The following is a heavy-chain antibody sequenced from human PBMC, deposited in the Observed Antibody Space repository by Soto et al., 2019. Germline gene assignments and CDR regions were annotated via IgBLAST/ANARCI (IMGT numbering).Heavy chain of an antibody. V-gene: IGHV3-23*01. J-gene: IGHJ3*02. Sequence: PGVSLRLSCAASGFTFSSYAMSWVRQAPGKGLEWVSAISGSGGSTYYADSVKGRFTISRDNSKNTLYLQMNSLRAEDTAVYYCAKDGSGSYYNPYAFDIWGQGTMVTVSS. D-gene: IGHD3-10*01. CDR3: AKDGSGSYYNPYAFDI. CDR2: ISGSGGST. CDR1: GFTFSSYA.